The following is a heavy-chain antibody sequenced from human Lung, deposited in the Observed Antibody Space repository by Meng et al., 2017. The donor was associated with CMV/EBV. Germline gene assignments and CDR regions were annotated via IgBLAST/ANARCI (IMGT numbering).Heavy chain of an antibody. J-gene: IGHJ6*04. D-gene: IGHD1-14*01. CDR2: ISYDGNNK. V-gene: IGHV3-30-3*01. CDR3: ARGRRLSSRTQFYGLDV. CDR1: GFTFSTYP. Sequence: SCAASGFTFSTYPMHWVRQAPGKELEWVAVISYDGNNKYYADPVKGRFTISRDNSKNTLYVQMDSLRAEDTAVYYCARGRRLSSRTQFYGLDVWXKGTXVTVSS.